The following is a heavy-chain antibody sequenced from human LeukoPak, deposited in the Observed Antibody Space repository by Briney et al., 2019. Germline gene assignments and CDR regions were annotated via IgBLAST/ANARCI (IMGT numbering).Heavy chain of an antibody. D-gene: IGHD3-22*01. Sequence: GGSLRLSCAASGFTFSNAWMSWVRQAPGKGLEWVGRIKSKTDGGTTDYAAPVKGRFTISRDDSKNTLYLQMNSLKTEDTAVYYCTTIKPLYYYDSSGYYGVDYWGQGTLVTVSS. V-gene: IGHV3-15*01. CDR2: IKSKTDGGTT. CDR3: TTIKPLYYYDSSGYYGVDY. CDR1: GFTFSNAW. J-gene: IGHJ4*02.